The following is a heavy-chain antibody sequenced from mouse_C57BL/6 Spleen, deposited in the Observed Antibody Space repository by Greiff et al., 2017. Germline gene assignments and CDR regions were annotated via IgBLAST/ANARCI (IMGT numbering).Heavy chain of an antibody. J-gene: IGHJ2*01. Sequence: EVQLQQSGTVLARPGASVKMSCKTSGYTFTSYWMHWVKQRPGQGLERIGAIYPGNSDTNYNQKFKGKAKLTAVTSAIPAYMEPSSLTNEDAAVYYFTPITTVVEGYWGQGTTRTVSS. CDR1: GYTFTSYW. CDR2: IYPGNSDT. V-gene: IGHV1-5*01. D-gene: IGHD1-1*01. CDR3: TPITTVVEGY.